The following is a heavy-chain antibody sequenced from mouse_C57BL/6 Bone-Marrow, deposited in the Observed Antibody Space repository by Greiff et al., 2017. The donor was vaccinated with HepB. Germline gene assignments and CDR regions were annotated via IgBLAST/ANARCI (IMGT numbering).Heavy chain of an antibody. V-gene: IGHV5-4*03. J-gene: IGHJ4*01. CDR2: ISDGGSYT. CDR1: GFTFSSYA. Sequence: EVKLVESGGGLVKPGGSLKLSCAASGFTFSSYAMSWVRQTPEKRLEWVATISDGGSYTYYPDNVKGRFTISRDNAKNNLYLQMSHLKSEDTAMYYCARGYYGNYERAMDYWGQGTSVTVSS. D-gene: IGHD2-1*01. CDR3: ARGYYGNYERAMDY.